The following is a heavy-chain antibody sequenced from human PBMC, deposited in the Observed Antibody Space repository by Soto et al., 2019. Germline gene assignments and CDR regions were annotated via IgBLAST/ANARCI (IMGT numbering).Heavy chain of an antibody. CDR2: IIPIFGTA. CDR3: TREPAGYCSGGSCQLFDY. CDR1: GGTFSSYA. Sequence: QVQLVQSGAEVKKPGSSVKVSCKASGGTFSSYAISWVRQAPGQGLEWMGGIIPIFGTANYAQKFQGRVTITADTSTSTAYMELSSLRSEDTAVYYCTREPAGYCSGGSCQLFDYWGQGTLVTVSS. V-gene: IGHV1-69*06. J-gene: IGHJ4*02. D-gene: IGHD2-15*01.